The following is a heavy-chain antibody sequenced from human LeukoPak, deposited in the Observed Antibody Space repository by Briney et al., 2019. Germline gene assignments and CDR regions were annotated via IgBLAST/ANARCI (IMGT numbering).Heavy chain of an antibody. CDR1: GFTFSSYE. D-gene: IGHD3-22*01. CDR2: ISSSGSTI. CDR3: AKVYYYDSSGYYFFDY. J-gene: IGHJ4*02. Sequence: GGSLRLSCAASGFTFSSYEMNWVRQAPGKGLEWVSYISSSGSTIYYADSVKGRFTISRDNAKNSLYLQMNSLRAEDTAVYYCAKVYYYDSSGYYFFDYWGQGTLVTVSS. V-gene: IGHV3-48*03.